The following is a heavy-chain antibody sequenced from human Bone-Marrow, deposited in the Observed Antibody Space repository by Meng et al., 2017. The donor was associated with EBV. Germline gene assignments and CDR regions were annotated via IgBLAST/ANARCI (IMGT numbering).Heavy chain of an antibody. CDR2: IYHSGST. J-gene: IGHJ5*02. CDR3: ARGGVVPAAIGNWFDP. CDR1: GGAISSSNW. D-gene: IGHD2-2*02. V-gene: IGHV4-4*02. Sequence: QVQLQESRTGLGKPSGTLALTCAVSGGAISSSNWWSWVRQPPGKALEWIGEIYHSGSTNYNPSLKSRVTISVDKSKNQFSLKLSSVTAADTAVYYCARGGVVPAAIGNWFDPWGQGTLVTVSS.